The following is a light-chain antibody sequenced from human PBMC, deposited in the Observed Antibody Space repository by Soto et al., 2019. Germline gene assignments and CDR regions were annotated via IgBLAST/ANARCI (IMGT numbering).Light chain of an antibody. V-gene: IGLV1-44*01. CDR3: AAWDDSLSGSWV. CDR2: GDN. J-gene: IGLJ3*02. CDR1: KSNIGSNT. Sequence: QSVLTQPPSSSGTPGQRVTISCSGSKSNIGSNTVNWYQQLPGKAPKLLIYGDNQRPAGVPDRYTGSKSGTSASLAISELQSEDEAHYYCAAWDDSLSGSWVFGGGTKVTVL.